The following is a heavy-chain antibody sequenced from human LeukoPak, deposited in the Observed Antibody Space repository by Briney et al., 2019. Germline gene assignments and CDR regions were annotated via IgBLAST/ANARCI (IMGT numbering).Heavy chain of an antibody. CDR3: ARDRRADYGRNDDAFDI. D-gene: IGHD4-17*01. Sequence: PGGSLRLSCAASGFTFNNYDMPWVRQATGKGLEWVSHIGTGTDTHFSGSVQGRFTISRENAKNTLYLHMHSLRAGDTAVYYCARDRRADYGRNDDAFDIWGRGTMVTVSP. J-gene: IGHJ3*02. CDR1: GFTFNNYD. CDR2: IGTGTDT. V-gene: IGHV3-13*01.